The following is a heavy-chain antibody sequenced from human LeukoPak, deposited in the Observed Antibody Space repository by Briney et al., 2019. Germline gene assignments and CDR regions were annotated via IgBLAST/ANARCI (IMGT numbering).Heavy chain of an antibody. CDR2: IGGNSYYT. J-gene: IGHJ4*02. CDR1: GFTFSDYY. CDR3: ARGDGGNSAFDY. Sequence: PGGSLRLSCAASGFTFSDYYMSWIRQTPEKGLEWVSYIGGNSYYTNYADSVKGRFTISRDNAKNSLYLQMSSLRVEDTAVYYCARGDGGNSAFDYWGQGTLVTVSS. V-gene: IGHV3-11*05. D-gene: IGHD4-23*01.